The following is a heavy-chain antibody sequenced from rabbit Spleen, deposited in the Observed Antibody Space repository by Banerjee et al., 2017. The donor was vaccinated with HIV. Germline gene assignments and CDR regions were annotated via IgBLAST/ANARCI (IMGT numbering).Heavy chain of an antibody. D-gene: IGHD2-1*01. CDR2: IYTGSSGST. CDR1: GFSFSNSYY. CDR3: ARDGNYGGYGIELYL. J-gene: IGHJ6*01. V-gene: IGHV1S45*01. Sequence: QEQLVESGGGLVQPEGSLTLTCTASGFSFSNSYYMCWVRQAPGKGLEWIACIYTGSSGSTYYASWAKGRFTISRTSTTVTLQMTSLTAADTATYFCARDGNYGGYGIELYLWGQGTLVTVS.